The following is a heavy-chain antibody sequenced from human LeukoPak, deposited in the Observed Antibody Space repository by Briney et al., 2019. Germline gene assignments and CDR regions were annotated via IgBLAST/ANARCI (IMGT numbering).Heavy chain of an antibody. CDR1: RYTFTSYY. V-gene: IGHV1-46*01. J-gene: IGHJ4*02. Sequence: ASVKVSCKASRYTFTSYYMHWVRQAPGQGLEWMGIINPSGGSTTYAQKFQGRVTVTMDTSTSTVYMELSSLRSEDTAMYYCARRGYSSSWYPYFDYWGQGTLVTVSS. CDR3: ARRGYSSSWYPYFDY. CDR2: INPSGGST. D-gene: IGHD6-13*01.